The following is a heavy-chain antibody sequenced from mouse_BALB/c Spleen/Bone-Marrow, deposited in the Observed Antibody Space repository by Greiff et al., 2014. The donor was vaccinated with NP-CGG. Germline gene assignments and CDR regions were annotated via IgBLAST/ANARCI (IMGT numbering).Heavy chain of an antibody. CDR3: ARFPMDY. Sequence: EVKVVESGGGLVQPGGSLRLSCTTSGFTFTDYYMSWVRQPPGKALEWLAFIRNKAYGYTTEYSASVRGRFTISRDNSQSILYLQRNTLRAEDSATYYCARFPMDYWGQGTSVTVSS. CDR2: IRNKAYGYTT. V-gene: IGHV7-3*02. CDR1: GFTFTDYY. J-gene: IGHJ4*01.